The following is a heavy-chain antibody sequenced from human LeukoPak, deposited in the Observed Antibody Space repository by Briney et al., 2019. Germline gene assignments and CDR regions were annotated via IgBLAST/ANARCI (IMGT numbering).Heavy chain of an antibody. V-gene: IGHV4-34*01. CDR1: AESFSGYY. CDR2: INHSGTT. CDR3: ARGRISVIVPPYWYFDL. Sequence: PSETLSLTCAVYAESFSGYYWSWIRPPPGKGLEWIGEINHSGTTNYNPSLKSRVTISVDTSKNQFSLKLSSVTAADTSVYYCARGRISVIVPPYWYFDLWGRGTLVTVSS. J-gene: IGHJ2*01. D-gene: IGHD3-22*01.